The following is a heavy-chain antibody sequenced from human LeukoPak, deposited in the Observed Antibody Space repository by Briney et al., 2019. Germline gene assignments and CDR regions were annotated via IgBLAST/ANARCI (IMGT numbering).Heavy chain of an antibody. CDR2: IYYSRSP. D-gene: IGHD2/OR15-2a*01. V-gene: IGHV4-30-4*08. J-gene: IGHJ4*02. CDR1: GGSISSGDSY. CDR3: ARGNNPYYFDY. Sequence: SETLSLTCTVSGGSISSGDSYWRWIRQPPGKGLQCIGYIYYSRSPFYNPSLKSRVTISVDTSKNHFSLNLSSVTAADTAVYYCARGNNPYYFDYWGQGTLVTVSS.